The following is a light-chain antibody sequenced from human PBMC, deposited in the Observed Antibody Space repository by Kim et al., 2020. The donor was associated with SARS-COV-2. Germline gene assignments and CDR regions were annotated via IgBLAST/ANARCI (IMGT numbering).Light chain of an antibody. J-gene: IGKJ4*01. CDR1: QDSGNY. Sequence: VGDRDNMTCQERQDSGNYINWYEHKPGKAHKLLIYDAAKREGGVPSRCSGSGVGTTFTFTITGLQPEDIATYFCEQNDLPPRTFGGGTKVDIK. CDR2: DAA. CDR3: EQNDLPPRT. V-gene: IGKV1-33*01.